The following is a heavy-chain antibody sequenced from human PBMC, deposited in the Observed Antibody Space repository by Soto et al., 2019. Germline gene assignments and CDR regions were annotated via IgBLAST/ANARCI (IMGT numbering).Heavy chain of an antibody. D-gene: IGHD3-10*01. CDR1: GFTFSSYA. J-gene: IGHJ6*02. CDR2: ISYDGSNK. V-gene: IGHV3-30-3*01. CDR3: ARDLGYYDSGSYSNYYYGMDV. Sequence: QVQLVESGGGVVQPGRSLRLSCAASGFTFSSYAMHWVRQAPGKGLEWVAIISYDGSNKYYADSVKGRFTISRDNSKNTLYMKMNSLRAEDTAVYYCARDLGYYDSGSYSNYYYGMDVWGQGTTVTVSS.